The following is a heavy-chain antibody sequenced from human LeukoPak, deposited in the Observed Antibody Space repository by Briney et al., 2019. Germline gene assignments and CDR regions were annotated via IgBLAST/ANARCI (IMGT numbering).Heavy chain of an antibody. CDR3: ASRYYYDSSGYYYRSFDY. D-gene: IGHD3-22*01. V-gene: IGHV1-69*02. CDR2: IIPILGIA. Sequence: SVKVSCKASGGTFSSYTISWVRQAPGQGLEWMGRIIPILGIANYAQKFQGRVTITADKSTSTAYMELGSLRSEDTAVYYCASRYYYDSSGYYYRSFDYWGQGTLVTVSS. CDR1: GGTFSSYT. J-gene: IGHJ4*02.